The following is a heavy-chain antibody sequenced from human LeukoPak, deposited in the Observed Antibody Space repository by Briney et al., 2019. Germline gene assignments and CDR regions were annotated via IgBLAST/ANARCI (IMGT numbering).Heavy chain of an antibody. D-gene: IGHD6-19*01. J-gene: IGHJ5*02. Sequence: PSETLSLTCTVSGGSISSYYWSWIRQPPGKGLEWIGYIYYSGSTNYNPSLKSRVTISVDTSKNQFSLKLSSVTAADTAVYYCAREGNLSGGWYSWFDPWGQGTLVTVSS. CDR3: AREGNLSGGWYSWFDP. CDR2: IYYSGST. V-gene: IGHV4-59*01. CDR1: GGSISSYY.